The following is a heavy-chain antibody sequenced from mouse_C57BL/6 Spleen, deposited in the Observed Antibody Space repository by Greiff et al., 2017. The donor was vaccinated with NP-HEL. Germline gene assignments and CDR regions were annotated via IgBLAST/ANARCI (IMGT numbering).Heavy chain of an antibody. V-gene: IGHV1-69*01. CDR3: ARLGRRRPGKAMDY. D-gene: IGHD2-12*01. CDR1: GYTFTSYW. J-gene: IGHJ4*01. Sequence: QVQLKQPGAELVMPGASVKLSCKASGYTFTSYWMHWVKQRPGQGLEWIGEIDPSDSYTNYNQKFKGKSTLTVDKSSSTAYMQLSSLTYEDSAVYYGARLGRRRPGKAMDYWGQGTSVTVSS. CDR2: IDPSDSYT.